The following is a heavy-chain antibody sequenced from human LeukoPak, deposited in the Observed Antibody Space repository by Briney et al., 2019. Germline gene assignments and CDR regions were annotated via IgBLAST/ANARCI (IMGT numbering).Heavy chain of an antibody. CDR2: INPSGGTT. Sequence: ASVKVSCKASGYTFTSNYMYWVRQAPGQGLEWMGIINPSGGTTRYAQKFQGRVTMTRDTSTSTLYMEVSSLNSEAPAFDYLSRGVGVTFFGVGRQAFDIWGQGTMVTVSS. D-gene: IGHD3-3*01. CDR1: GYTFTSNY. V-gene: IGHV1-46*01. CDR3: SRGVGVTFFGVGRQAFDI. J-gene: IGHJ3*02.